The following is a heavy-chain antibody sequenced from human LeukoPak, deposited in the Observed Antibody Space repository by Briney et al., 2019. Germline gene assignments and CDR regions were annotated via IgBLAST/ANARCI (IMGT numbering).Heavy chain of an antibody. D-gene: IGHD5-12*01. Sequence: PGGSLRLSCAASGFTFRNFWMTWVRQAPGKGLEWVANIKQDGSEKYYVDSVRGRFTISRDNAKNSLYLQMNSLRAEDTAVYYCARAEGATMLDYWGQGTLVTVSS. V-gene: IGHV3-7*03. CDR2: IKQDGSEK. CDR1: GFTFRNFW. CDR3: ARAEGATMLDY. J-gene: IGHJ4*02.